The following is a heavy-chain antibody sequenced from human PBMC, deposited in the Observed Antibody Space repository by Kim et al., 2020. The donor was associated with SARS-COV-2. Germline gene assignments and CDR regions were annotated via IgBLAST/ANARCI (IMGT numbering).Heavy chain of an antibody. CDR3: ARGPQP. V-gene: IGHV3-7*03. CDR1: GFTFSSHW. Sequence: GGSLRLSCAASGFTFSSHWMSWVRPAPGKGLEFVANINADASEKYHVDSVKGRFTISRDNFKNSLYLQMNSLRAEDTAVYYCARGPQPWGRGTLVIVSS. J-gene: IGHJ5*02. CDR2: INADASEK.